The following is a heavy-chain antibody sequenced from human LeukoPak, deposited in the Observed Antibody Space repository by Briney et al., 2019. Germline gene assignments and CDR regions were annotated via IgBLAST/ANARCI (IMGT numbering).Heavy chain of an antibody. Sequence: ASVKVSCKASGYTFSSYGITWVRQAPGQGLEWMGWISAYNGNTHYAQKLQGRVTMTTDTSTSTAYMELRSLRSDDTAVYYCARGLGSTTFADFDYWGQGTLVTVSS. CDR3: ARGLGSTTFADFDY. CDR1: GYTFSSYG. CDR2: ISAYNGNT. V-gene: IGHV1-18*01. J-gene: IGHJ4*02. D-gene: IGHD1-26*01.